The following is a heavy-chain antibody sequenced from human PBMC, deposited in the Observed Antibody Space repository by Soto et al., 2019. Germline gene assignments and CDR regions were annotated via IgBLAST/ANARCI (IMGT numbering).Heavy chain of an antibody. Sequence: QVQLVQSGAEVKKPGASVKVSCKASGYTFTSYGISCVRQAPGHGPEWMGRISTYNGNTNYVQKLQGRVTMTTDTSSNTAYLELRSLRYDDTAVYYCARDPGYSTTWHQAFDIWGQGTMVTVSS. CDR1: GYTFTSYG. CDR2: ISTYNGNT. J-gene: IGHJ3*02. D-gene: IGHD6-13*01. V-gene: IGHV1-18*01. CDR3: ARDPGYSTTWHQAFDI.